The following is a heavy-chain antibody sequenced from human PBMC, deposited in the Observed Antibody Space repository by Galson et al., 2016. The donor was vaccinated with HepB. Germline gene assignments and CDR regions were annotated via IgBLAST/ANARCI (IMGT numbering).Heavy chain of an antibody. CDR2: SQPTFDP. Sequence: QVQLQESGPGLVKPSETLSLICPVSGGSISSHYWRWVRQPPGKGMVWSGPSQPTFDPHQTPPLHGGVTISVDTSNTHVSLELTSVNAADTAMYYCVRDSQYFESGWEDWFDSWGQGTLVAVSS. J-gene: IGHJ5*01. D-gene: IGHD3-9*01. CDR3: VRDSQYFESGWEDWFDS. CDR1: GGSISSHY. V-gene: IGHV4-59*11.